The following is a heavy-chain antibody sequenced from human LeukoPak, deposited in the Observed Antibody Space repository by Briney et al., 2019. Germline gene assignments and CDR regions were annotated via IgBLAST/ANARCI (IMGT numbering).Heavy chain of an antibody. V-gene: IGHV1-2*02. CDR2: INPKSGGT. Sequence: SVKVSCKASGYTFTSYYMHWVGQAPGQGREGMGWINPKSGGTNYEQKFQGRVTMTRDKYISTAYMELSRLRSDDTAVYYCAREYGDYGVSYYYYMDVWGKGTTVTVSS. CDR1: GYTFTSYY. J-gene: IGHJ6*03. D-gene: IGHD4-17*01. CDR3: AREYGDYGVSYYYYMDV.